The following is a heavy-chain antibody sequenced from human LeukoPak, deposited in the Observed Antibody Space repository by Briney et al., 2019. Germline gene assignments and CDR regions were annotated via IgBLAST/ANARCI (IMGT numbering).Heavy chain of an antibody. Sequence: GGSLRLSCSASGFTFTSFAMHWVRQAPRKGLEYVSAISSSGSNIFYADSVKGRFTISRDNSKSTLYLQMSGLRTDDTAVYYCVRDLRGVEPPPPHQKYWGQGTLVTVSS. CDR2: ISSSGSNI. J-gene: IGHJ4*02. CDR1: GFTFTSFA. V-gene: IGHV3-64D*06. D-gene: IGHD1-14*01. CDR3: VRDLRGVEPPPPHQKY.